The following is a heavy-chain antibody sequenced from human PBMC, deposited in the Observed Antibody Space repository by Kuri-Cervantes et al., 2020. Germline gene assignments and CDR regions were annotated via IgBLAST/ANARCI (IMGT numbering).Heavy chain of an antibody. J-gene: IGHJ6*02. CDR2: ISYDGSNK. V-gene: IGHV3-30-3*01. CDR3: AKGGYSSSWYESDYYYYYGMDV. CDR1: GFTFSSYA. Sequence: GGSLRLSCAASGFTFSSYAMHWVRKAPGKGLEWVAVISYDGSNKYYADSVKGRFTISRDNSKNTLYLQMNSLRAEDTAVYYCAKGGYSSSWYESDYYYYYGMDVWGQGTTVTVSS. D-gene: IGHD6-13*01.